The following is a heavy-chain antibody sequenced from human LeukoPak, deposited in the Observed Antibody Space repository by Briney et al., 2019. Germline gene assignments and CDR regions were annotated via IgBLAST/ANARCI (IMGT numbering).Heavy chain of an antibody. Sequence: ASVKVSCKASGYTFTIYGNTWVRQAPGQGLEWMGWISAYNGDTNYAQKLQGRVTMTTDTATSTAYMELRSLRSDDTAMYYCARGGYYYDSSGYRFDYWGQGTLVTVSS. CDR3: ARGGYYYDSSGYRFDY. CDR1: GYTFTIYG. CDR2: ISAYNGDT. J-gene: IGHJ4*02. V-gene: IGHV1-18*01. D-gene: IGHD3-22*01.